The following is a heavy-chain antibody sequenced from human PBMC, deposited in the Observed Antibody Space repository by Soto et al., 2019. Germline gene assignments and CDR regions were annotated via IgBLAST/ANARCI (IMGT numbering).Heavy chain of an antibody. V-gene: IGHV3-23*01. CDR1: GFTFSSYA. D-gene: IGHD3-3*01. CDR2: ISGSGGST. J-gene: IGHJ6*02. Sequence: GGSLRLSCAASGFTFSSYAMSWVRQAPGKGLEWVSAISGSGGSTYYADSVKGRFTISRDNSKNTLYLQMNSLRAEDTAVYYCAKDDNDFWSGYGYYGMDVWGQGTTVTVSS. CDR3: AKDDNDFWSGYGYYGMDV.